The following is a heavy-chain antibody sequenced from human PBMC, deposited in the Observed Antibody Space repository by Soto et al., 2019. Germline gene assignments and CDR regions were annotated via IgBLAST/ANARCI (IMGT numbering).Heavy chain of an antibody. J-gene: IGHJ5*02. D-gene: IGHD3-3*01. CDR1: GYTFTSYG. Sequence: ASVKVSCKASGYTFTSYGISWVRQAPGQGLEWMGWISAYNGNTNYAQKLQGRVTMTTNTSTSTAYMKLRNMRSDDTAVYYCARRIPITIFGVVTPSRFDPWGQGTLVTVSS. V-gene: IGHV1-18*01. CDR3: ARRIPITIFGVVTPSRFDP. CDR2: ISAYNGNT.